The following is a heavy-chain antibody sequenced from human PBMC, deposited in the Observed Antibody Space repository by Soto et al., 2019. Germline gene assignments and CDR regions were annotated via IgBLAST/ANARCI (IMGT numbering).Heavy chain of an antibody. CDR2: ISDDGSNK. J-gene: IGHJ6*02. Sequence: GGSLRLSCVASGFTFSNYGMHWVRQAPGKGLEWVAFISDDGSNKYYADSMRGRFTMSRDNSKRTLYLQMSSLRVGDTAVYYCTKRRNVLRFLEWSSGMEVWGQGTTVTVSS. D-gene: IGHD3-3*01. CDR3: TKRRNVLRFLEWSSGMEV. CDR1: GFTFSNYG. V-gene: IGHV3-30*18.